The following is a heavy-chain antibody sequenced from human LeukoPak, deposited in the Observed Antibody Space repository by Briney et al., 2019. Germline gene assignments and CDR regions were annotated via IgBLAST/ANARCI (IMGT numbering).Heavy chain of an antibody. D-gene: IGHD3-3*01. CDR1: GFTFDDYG. V-gene: IGHV3-20*04. Sequence: GGSLRLSCAASGFTFDDYGMSWVRQAPGKGLEWVSGINWNGRSTGYADSVKGRFTISRDNAKNSLYLQMNSLRAEDTAFYYCVRGGITIFGGIIYQDYWGQGTLVTVSS. CDR2: INWNGRST. CDR3: VRGGITIFGGIIYQDY. J-gene: IGHJ4*02.